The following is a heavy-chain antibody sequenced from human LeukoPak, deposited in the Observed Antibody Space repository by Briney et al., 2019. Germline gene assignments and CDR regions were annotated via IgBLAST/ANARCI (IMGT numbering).Heavy chain of an antibody. CDR2: IWYDGSNK. D-gene: IGHD4-17*01. V-gene: IGHV3-33*01. J-gene: IGHJ6*04. Sequence: PGGSLRLSCAASGFTFSSYGMHWVRQAPGKGMEWVAVIWYDGSNKYYADSVKGRFTISRDNSKNTLYLQMNSLRAEHTAVYYCARVNGDYSSHYYGMDVWGKGTTVTVSS. CDR3: ARVNGDYSSHYYGMDV. CDR1: GFTFSSYG.